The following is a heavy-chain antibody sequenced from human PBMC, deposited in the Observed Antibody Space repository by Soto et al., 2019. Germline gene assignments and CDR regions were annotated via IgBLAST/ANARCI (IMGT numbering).Heavy chain of an antibody. Sequence: ASVKVSCKASGYTFTSYDINWVRQATGQGLEWMGWMNPNSGNTGYAQKFQGRVTMTRNTSMSTAYMELRSLRSDDTAVYYCAREHHGDYSSDYWGQGTLVTVSS. J-gene: IGHJ4*02. CDR1: GYTFTSYD. V-gene: IGHV1-8*01. D-gene: IGHD2-21*02. CDR3: AREHHGDYSSDY. CDR2: MNPNSGNT.